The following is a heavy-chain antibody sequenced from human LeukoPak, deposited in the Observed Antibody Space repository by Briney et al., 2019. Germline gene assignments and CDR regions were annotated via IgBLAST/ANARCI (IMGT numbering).Heavy chain of an antibody. J-gene: IGHJ4*02. CDR1: GFSFDDYG. D-gene: IGHD6-19*01. V-gene: IGHV3-20*04. CDR3: ARGKRTSGWSQYYFGY. CDR2: INWNGDST. Sequence: GGSLRLSCAASGFSFDDYGMSWVRQAPGKGLEWVSGINWNGDSTGCADSVKGRFTISRDNAKNSLSLQMNSLRAEDTALYYCARGKRTSGWSQYYFGYWGQGSLVTVSS.